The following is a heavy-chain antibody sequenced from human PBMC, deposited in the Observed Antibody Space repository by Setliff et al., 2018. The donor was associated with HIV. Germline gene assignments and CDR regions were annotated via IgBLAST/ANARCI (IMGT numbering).Heavy chain of an antibody. D-gene: IGHD6-19*01. Sequence: PGGSLRLSCAASGFIFSKSCMSWVRQAPGKGLEWVATIKQDESEMQYVDSVKGRFTISKDKSKNTLDLQMISLRVEETALYYCAKVTSSGRWNSDLDSWGQGTLVTVSS. CDR1: GFIFSKSC. V-gene: IGHV3-7*01. CDR3: AKVTSSGRWNSDLDS. CDR2: IKQDESEM. J-gene: IGHJ4*02.